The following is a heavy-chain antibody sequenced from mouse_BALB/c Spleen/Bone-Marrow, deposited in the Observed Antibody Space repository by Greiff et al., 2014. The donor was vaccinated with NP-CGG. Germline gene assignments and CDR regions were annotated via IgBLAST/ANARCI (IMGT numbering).Heavy chain of an antibody. Sequence: QVQLQQSGAELMKPGASVKISCKATGYTFSSYWIEWVKQRPGHGLEWIGEILPGSGSTNHNEKFKGKATFTADTSSNTAYMQLSSLTSEDSAVYYCARGYAMDYWGQGTSVTVSS. CDR1: GYTFSSYW. J-gene: IGHJ4*01. V-gene: IGHV1-9*01. CDR2: ILPGSGST. CDR3: ARGYAMDY.